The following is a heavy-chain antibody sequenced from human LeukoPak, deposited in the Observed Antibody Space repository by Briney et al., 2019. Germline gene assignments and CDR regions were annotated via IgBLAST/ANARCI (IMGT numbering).Heavy chain of an antibody. CDR1: GYTFTSYD. Sequence: WASVKVSCKASGYTFTSYDINWVRQATGQGLEWMGWMNPNSGNTGYAQKFQGRVTMTRNTSISTAYMELSSLRSEDTAVYYCARAPNVRFLEWLFVYYGMDVWGQGTTVTVSS. CDR2: MNPNSGNT. CDR3: ARAPNVRFLEWLFVYYGMDV. D-gene: IGHD3-3*01. V-gene: IGHV1-8*01. J-gene: IGHJ6*02.